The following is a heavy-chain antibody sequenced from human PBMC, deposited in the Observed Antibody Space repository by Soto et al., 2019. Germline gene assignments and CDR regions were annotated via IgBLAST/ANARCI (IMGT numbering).Heavy chain of an antibody. J-gene: IGHJ6*03. Sequence: QVQLQESGPGLVKPSQTLSLTCTVSGGSISRGGYYWSWIRQHPGTGLEWIGYIYYSGGTYYNPSLKSRVTISVDTSENQFSLRLSSVTAAVTAVYYCARKDSGYADYMDVWGKGTTVTVSS. CDR2: IYYSGGT. CDR1: GGSISRGGYY. D-gene: IGHD5-12*01. CDR3: ARKDSGYADYMDV. V-gene: IGHV4-31*03.